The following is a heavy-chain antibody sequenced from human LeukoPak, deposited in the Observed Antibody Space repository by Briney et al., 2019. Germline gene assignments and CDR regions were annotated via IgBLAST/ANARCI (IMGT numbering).Heavy chain of an antibody. Sequence: PETLSLTCAVSGYSLSSGYYWGWIRQPPGKGLEWIGSIYHSGGTYYNPSLKSRVTISVDTSKNQFSLKLSSVTAADTAVYYCARHRVGSGDTYYDFWSGYSGFDPWGQGTLVTVSS. D-gene: IGHD3-3*01. J-gene: IGHJ5*02. CDR2: IYHSGGT. V-gene: IGHV4-38-2*01. CDR3: ARHRVGSGDTYYDFWSGYSGFDP. CDR1: GYSLSSGYY.